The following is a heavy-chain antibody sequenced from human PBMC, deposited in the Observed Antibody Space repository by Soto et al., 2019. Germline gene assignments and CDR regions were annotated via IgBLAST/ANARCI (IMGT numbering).Heavy chain of an antibody. D-gene: IGHD2-2*01. Sequence: SLRLSCAASGFTVSISYMSWVRQVPGKGLDWVSIMYSGGETYYAASVKGRFTMSRDNSKNTLDLQMTSLTVEDTAVYYCAKRKYCSSTTCFDYWGRGTLVTVSS. CDR2: MYSGGET. J-gene: IGHJ4*02. V-gene: IGHV3-66*01. CDR3: AKRKYCSSTTCFDY. CDR1: GFTVSISY.